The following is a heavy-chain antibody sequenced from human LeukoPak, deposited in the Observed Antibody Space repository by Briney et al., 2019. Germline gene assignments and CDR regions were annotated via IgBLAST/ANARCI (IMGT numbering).Heavy chain of an antibody. CDR3: TRGRRGYSHGTFGY. CDR1: GFTFGDYA. V-gene: IGHV3-49*03. Sequence: GGSLRLSCTASGFTFGDYAMSWFRQAPGKGLEWVGFIRSKAYGGTAESAASVKGRFTISRDDSKSIAFLQINSLRTEDTAVYYCTRGRRGYSHGTFGYWGQGTLVTVSS. D-gene: IGHD5-18*01. CDR2: IRSKAYGGTA. J-gene: IGHJ4*02.